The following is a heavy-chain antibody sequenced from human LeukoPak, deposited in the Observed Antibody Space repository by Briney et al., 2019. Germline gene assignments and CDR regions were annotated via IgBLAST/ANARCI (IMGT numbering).Heavy chain of an antibody. J-gene: IGHJ3*01. Sequence: PGGSLRLSCAASGFTFSSYGMHWVRQTPGKGLEWVALISFDGSIEYYVDSVKGRFTISRDNSKNTFFLQMNSLRPEDTAVYYCAKDSDIAVAGSDDALDVWGQGTMVTVSS. V-gene: IGHV3-30*18. CDR2: ISFDGSIE. D-gene: IGHD6-19*01. CDR1: GFTFSSYG. CDR3: AKDSDIAVAGSDDALDV.